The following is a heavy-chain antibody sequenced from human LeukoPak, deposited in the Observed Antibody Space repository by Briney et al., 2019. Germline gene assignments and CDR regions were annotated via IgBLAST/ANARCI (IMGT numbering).Heavy chain of an antibody. CDR3: ARHISVGSYYFDY. Sequence: PSETLSLTCTVSGGSISSYYWSWIRQPPGKGLEWIGYIYTSGSTNYNPSLKSRVTISVDTSKNQFSLKLSSVIAADTAVYYCARHISVGSYYFDYWGQGALVTVSS. CDR1: GGSISSYY. J-gene: IGHJ4*02. CDR2: IYTSGST. V-gene: IGHV4-4*09. D-gene: IGHD6-25*01.